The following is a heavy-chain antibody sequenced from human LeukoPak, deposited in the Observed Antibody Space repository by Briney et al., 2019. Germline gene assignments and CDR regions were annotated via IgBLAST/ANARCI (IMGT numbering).Heavy chain of an antibody. CDR3: ARGWGYCSSTCCYALDY. CDR2: ISSSGSYI. D-gene: IGHD2-2*01. J-gene: IGHJ4*02. CDR1: GFTFSSYS. Sequence: GGSLRLSCAASGFTFSSYSMNWVRQAPGKGLEWVSSISSSGSYIYYADSVKGRFTISRDSAKNSLYLQMNSLRAGDTAVYYCARGWGYCSSTCCYALDYWGQGTLVTVSS. V-gene: IGHV3-21*01.